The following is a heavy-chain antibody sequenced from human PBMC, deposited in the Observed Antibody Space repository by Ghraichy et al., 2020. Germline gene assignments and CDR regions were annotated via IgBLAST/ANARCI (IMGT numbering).Heavy chain of an antibody. CDR2: ISAYNGNT. D-gene: IGHD3-22*01. CDR3: ARDEGGDYYDSSGYTPLDY. Sequence: ASVKVSCKASGYTFTSYGISWVRQAPGQGLEWMGWISAYNGNTNYAQKLQGRVTMTTDTSTSTAYMELRSLRSDDTAVYYCARDEGGDYYDSSGYTPLDYWGQGTLVTVSS. J-gene: IGHJ4*02. CDR1: GYTFTSYG. V-gene: IGHV1-18*04.